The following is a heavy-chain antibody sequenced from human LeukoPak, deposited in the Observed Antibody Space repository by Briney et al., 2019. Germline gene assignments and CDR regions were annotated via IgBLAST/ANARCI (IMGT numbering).Heavy chain of an antibody. CDR2: ISSSSSYI. Sequence: GGSLRLSCAASGFTFSTYAVNWVRQAPGKGLEWVSSISSSSSYIYYADSVKGRFTISRDNAKNSLYLQMNSLRAEDTAVYYCARKLSRYGDYTSDYWGQGTLVTVSS. CDR1: GFTFSTYA. D-gene: IGHD4-17*01. CDR3: ARKLSRYGDYTSDY. J-gene: IGHJ4*02. V-gene: IGHV3-21*01.